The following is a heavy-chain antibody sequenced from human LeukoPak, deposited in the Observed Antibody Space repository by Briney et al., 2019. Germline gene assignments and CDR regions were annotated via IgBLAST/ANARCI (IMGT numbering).Heavy chain of an antibody. CDR1: GVILRDHA. D-gene: IGHD3-3*01. Sequence: PGGSLRLSCVGSGVILRDHAMHWVRQVPDKGLEWVSGIYWSGVGIDYADSVKGRFTTSRDNSKNTVYLEMSSLRAEDTAVYYCVREVSAWPKNWFDPWGQGTLVTVSS. J-gene: IGHJ5*02. V-gene: IGHV3-9*01. CDR2: IYWSGVGI. CDR3: VREVSAWPKNWFDP.